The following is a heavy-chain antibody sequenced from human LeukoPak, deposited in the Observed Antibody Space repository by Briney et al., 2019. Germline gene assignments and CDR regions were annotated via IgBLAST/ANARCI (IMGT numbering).Heavy chain of an antibody. Sequence: GGSLRLSCAASGFTFSSYAMGWVRQAPGKGLEWVSAISGSGGSTYYADSVKGRFTISRDNSKNTLYLQMNSLRAEDTAVYYCAKQYDFWSATPPFDYWGQGTLVTVSS. CDR1: GFTFSSYA. V-gene: IGHV3-23*01. CDR2: ISGSGGST. CDR3: AKQYDFWSATPPFDY. D-gene: IGHD3-3*01. J-gene: IGHJ4*02.